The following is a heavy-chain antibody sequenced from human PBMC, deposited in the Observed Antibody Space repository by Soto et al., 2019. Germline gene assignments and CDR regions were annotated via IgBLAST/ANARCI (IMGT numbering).Heavy chain of an antibody. V-gene: IGHV4-59*01. J-gene: IGHJ5*02. CDR2: IYYSGST. CDR3: ASTYDFWSGYPHWFDP. Sequence: SETLSLTCTVSGGSISSYYWSWIRQPPGKGLEWIGYIYYSGSTNYNPSLKSRVTISVDTSKNQFSLKLSSVTAADTAVYYCASTYDFWSGYPHWFDPWGQGTLVTVPS. CDR1: GGSISSYY. D-gene: IGHD3-3*01.